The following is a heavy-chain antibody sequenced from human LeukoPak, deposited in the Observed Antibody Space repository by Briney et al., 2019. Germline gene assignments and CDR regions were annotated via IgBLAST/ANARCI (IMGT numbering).Heavy chain of an antibody. V-gene: IGHV4-59*01. J-gene: IGHJ3*02. CDR3: ARDRGYSYGYSFDM. CDR2: IYYTGSN. CDR1: GDSISDYY. D-gene: IGHD5-18*01. Sequence: SETLSLTCTVSGDSISDYYWSWFRQPPGKGLEWVGYIYYTGSNNYNPSLKSRVTISVDTSKIHFSLKLNSVTAADTAVYYCARDRGYSYGYSFDMWGQGTMVTVSS.